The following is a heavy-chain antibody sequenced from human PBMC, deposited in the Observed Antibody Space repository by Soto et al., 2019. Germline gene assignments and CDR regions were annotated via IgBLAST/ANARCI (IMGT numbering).Heavy chain of an antibody. CDR1: GYTFTRYG. CDR3: AKNGQPPYYYYGMDV. Sequence: QGQLVQSGAEVKKPGASVKVSCKATGYTFTRYGISWGRQAPGQGLEWMGWISGYNGDTNYAQKFQGRVPMTVDTSTTTAFMELTSMTSADRAVYYCAKNGQPPYYYYGMDVWGQGTTVTVSS. J-gene: IGHJ6*02. D-gene: IGHD2-8*01. V-gene: IGHV1-18*01. CDR2: ISGYNGDT.